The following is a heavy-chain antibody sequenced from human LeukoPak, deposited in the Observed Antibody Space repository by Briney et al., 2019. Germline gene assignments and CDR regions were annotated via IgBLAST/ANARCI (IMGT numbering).Heavy chain of an antibody. J-gene: IGHJ4*02. CDR3: AKSRDGYNSLFDY. D-gene: IGHD5-24*01. Sequence: GGSLRLSCAASGFTFSSYSMNWVRQAPGKGLEWVAIISYDGRSNYADFVKGRFTISRDNPKNTVYLQMSSVRPEDTAVYYCAKSRDGYNSLFDYWGQGTLVTVSS. CDR2: ISYDGRS. V-gene: IGHV3-30*18. CDR1: GFTFSSYS.